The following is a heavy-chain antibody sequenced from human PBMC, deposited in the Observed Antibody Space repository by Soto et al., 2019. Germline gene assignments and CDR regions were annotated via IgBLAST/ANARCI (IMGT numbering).Heavy chain of an antibody. CDR2: ISPHNGNT. CDR1: GYTFNTYF. V-gene: IGHV1-18*01. CDR3: ARDTGNSFDY. Sequence: HVQLVQSGGELKKPGASVKVSCNTSGYTFNTYFITWVRQAPGQGLEWMGWISPHNGNTNYAEKFQGRVTMTADTITKTAYMELRNLRIDDTAVYYCARDTGNSFDY. J-gene: IGHJ4*01.